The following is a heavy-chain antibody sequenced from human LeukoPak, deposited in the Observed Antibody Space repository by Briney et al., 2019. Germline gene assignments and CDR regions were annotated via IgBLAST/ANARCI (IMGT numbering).Heavy chain of an antibody. J-gene: IGHJ3*02. V-gene: IGHV3-74*03. Sequence: QPGGSLRLSCAASGFTFSKYWMHWVRQPPGKGLTWVARIKGDGSRTTYADSVKGRFIISRDNAKNTLYLQMNSLSNEDTALYYCASLKAGTTGPAAFDIWGQGTMVHVYS. D-gene: IGHD1-1*01. CDR2: IKGDGSRT. CDR3: ASLKAGTTGPAAFDI. CDR1: GFTFSKYW.